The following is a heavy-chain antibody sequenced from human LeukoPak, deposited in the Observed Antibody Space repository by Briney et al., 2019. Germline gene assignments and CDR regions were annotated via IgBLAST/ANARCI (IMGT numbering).Heavy chain of an antibody. CDR1: GFIFDNYA. D-gene: IGHD3-10*01. J-gene: IGHJ6*02. CDR2: ISRNSGSI. CDR3: AKDIAAFYYGSGRPHLNYGMDV. V-gene: IGHV3-9*01. Sequence: GRSLRLSCVVSGFIFDNYAMHWVRQAPGKGLEWVSSISRNSGSIGYADSVKGRFIISRDSAKNSVYLQMNSLTIEDTALYFCAKDIAAFYYGSGRPHLNYGMDVWGQGTTATVSS.